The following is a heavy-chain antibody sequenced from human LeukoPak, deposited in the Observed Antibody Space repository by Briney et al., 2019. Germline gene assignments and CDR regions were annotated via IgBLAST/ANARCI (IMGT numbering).Heavy chain of an antibody. D-gene: IGHD3-3*01. V-gene: IGHV4-39*01. CDR2: IYYSGST. CDR3: ARFWVNVFSNTNYYYYYGMDV. CDR1: GGSISSSSYY. Sequence: SETLSLTCTVSGGSISSSSYYWGWIRQPPGKGLEWIGSIYYSGSTYYNPSLKSRVTISVDTSKNQFSLKLSSVTAADTAVYYCARFWVNVFSNTNYYYYYGMDVWGQGTTVTVSS. J-gene: IGHJ6*02.